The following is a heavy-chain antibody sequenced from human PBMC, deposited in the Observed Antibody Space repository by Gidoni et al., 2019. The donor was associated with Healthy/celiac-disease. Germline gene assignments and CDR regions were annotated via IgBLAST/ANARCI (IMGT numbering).Heavy chain of an antibody. J-gene: IGHJ4*02. CDR1: GFTVSSNY. Sequence: EVQLVESGGGLVQPGGSLRLSCAASGFTVSSNYMSWVRQAPGKGLEWVSVIYSGGSTYYADSVKGRFTISRDNSKNTLYHQMNSLRAEDTAVYYCARDDLARSGPLRDYWGQGTLVTVSS. V-gene: IGHV3-66*01. D-gene: IGHD2-15*01. CDR3: ARDDLARSGPLRDY. CDR2: IYSGGST.